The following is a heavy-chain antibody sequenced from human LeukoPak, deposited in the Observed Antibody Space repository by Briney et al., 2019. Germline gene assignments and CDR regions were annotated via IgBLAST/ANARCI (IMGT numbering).Heavy chain of an antibody. V-gene: IGHV3-30-3*01. D-gene: IGHD4-17*01. CDR2: ISYDGSNK. Sequence: GGSLRLSCAASGFTFSSYAMHWVRQAPGKGLEWVAVISYDGSNKYYADSVKGRFTISRDNSKNTLYLQMNSLRAEDTAVYYCARSPYTSTVTGYGMDVWGQGTTVTVSS. CDR3: ARSPYTSTVTGYGMDV. CDR1: GFTFSSYA. J-gene: IGHJ6*02.